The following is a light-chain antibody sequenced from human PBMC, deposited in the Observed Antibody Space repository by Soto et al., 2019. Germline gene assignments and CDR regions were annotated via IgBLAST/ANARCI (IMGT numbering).Light chain of an antibody. CDR2: XXX. CDR3: QQYNTFWT. Sequence: DIQMTQSPSTLSASVGDRVTITCRASQSISRWLAWYQLKPGKXXKXXXXXXXXXXXVVPSRFSGSGSGTEFALTISSLQPDDFATYYCQQYNTFWTFGQGTKV. CDR1: QSISRW. J-gene: IGKJ1*01. V-gene: IGKV1-5*01.